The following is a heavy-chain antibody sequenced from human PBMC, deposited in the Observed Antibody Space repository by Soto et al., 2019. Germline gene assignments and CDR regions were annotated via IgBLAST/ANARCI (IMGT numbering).Heavy chain of an antibody. Sequence: SETLSLTCTVSGGSISSSSYYWGWIRQPPGKGLEWIGSIYYSGNTYYNPSLKSRVTISVDTSKNQFSLKLSSVTAADTAVYYCAWMPANQYYYYGMDVWGQGTTVTVSS. V-gene: IGHV4-39*01. J-gene: IGHJ6*02. CDR2: IYYSGNT. CDR1: GGSISSSSYY. CDR3: AWMPANQYYYYGMDV. D-gene: IGHD2-15*01.